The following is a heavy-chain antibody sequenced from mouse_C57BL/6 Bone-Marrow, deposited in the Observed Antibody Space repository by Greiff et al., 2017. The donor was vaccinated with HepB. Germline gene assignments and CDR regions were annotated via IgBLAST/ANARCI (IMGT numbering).Heavy chain of an antibody. V-gene: IGHV5-12*01. J-gene: IGHJ1*03. CDR3: ARHGSYWYFDV. Sequence: DVMLVESGGGLVQPGGSLKLSCAASGFTFSDYYMYWVRQTPEKRLEWVAYISNGGGSTYYPDTVKGRFTISRDNAKNTLYLQMSRLKSEDTAMYYCARHGSYWYFDVWGTGTTVTVSS. D-gene: IGHD1-1*01. CDR2: ISNGGGST. CDR1: GFTFSDYY.